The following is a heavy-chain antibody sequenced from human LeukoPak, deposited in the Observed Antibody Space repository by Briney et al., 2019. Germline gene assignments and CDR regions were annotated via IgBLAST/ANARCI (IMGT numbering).Heavy chain of an antibody. D-gene: IGHD2-2*01. V-gene: IGHV3-49*03. CDR1: GFTFGDYA. CDR3: TRVEQDQLLEYKSAEYFQR. CDR2: IRSKAYGGTT. J-gene: IGHJ1*01. Sequence: GGSLRLSCTASGFTFGDYAMSWFRQAPGKGLEWVGFIRSKAYGGTTEYAASVKGRFTISRDDSKSIAHLQMNSLKTEDTAVYYCTRVEQDQLLEYKSAEYFQRWGQGTLVTVSS.